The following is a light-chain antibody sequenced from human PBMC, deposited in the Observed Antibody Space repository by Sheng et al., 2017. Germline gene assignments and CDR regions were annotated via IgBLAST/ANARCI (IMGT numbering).Light chain of an antibody. CDR2: DAS. CDR3: QQRSNWPLT. CDR1: QSVSSY. J-gene: IGKJ4*01. V-gene: IGKV3-11*01. Sequence: EFVLTQSPGTLSVSPGERATLSCRASQSVSSYLAWYQQKPGQAPRLLIYDASNRATGIPARFSGSGSGTDFTLTISSLEPEDFAVYYCQQRSNWPLTFGGGTKVEIK.